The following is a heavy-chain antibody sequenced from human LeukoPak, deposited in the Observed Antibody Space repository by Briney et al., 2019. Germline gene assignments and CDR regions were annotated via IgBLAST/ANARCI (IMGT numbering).Heavy chain of an antibody. Sequence: GGSLRLSCAASGFTFSSYWMTWVRQAPGKGLEWVANIKRDGSEKHYVDSVKGRFTISRDNSKNTLYLQMNSLRAEDTAVYYCAKDGDSSGWPYYFDYWGQGTLVTVSS. CDR2: IKRDGSEK. V-gene: IGHV3-7*03. J-gene: IGHJ4*02. D-gene: IGHD6-19*01. CDR3: AKDGDSSGWPYYFDY. CDR1: GFTFSSYW.